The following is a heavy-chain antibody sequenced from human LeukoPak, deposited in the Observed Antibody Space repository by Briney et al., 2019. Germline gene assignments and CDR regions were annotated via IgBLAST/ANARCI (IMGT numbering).Heavy chain of an antibody. CDR3: ATPFNVIAAAGDNYYYGMDV. V-gene: IGHV1-18*01. Sequence: ASVKVSCKASGYTFTSYGISWVRQAPGQGLEWMGWISAYNGNTNYAQKLQGRVTITADESTSTAYMELSSLRSEDTAVYYCATPFNVIAAAGDNYYYGMDVWGKGATVTVSS. CDR1: GYTFTSYG. CDR2: ISAYNGNT. J-gene: IGHJ6*04. D-gene: IGHD6-13*01.